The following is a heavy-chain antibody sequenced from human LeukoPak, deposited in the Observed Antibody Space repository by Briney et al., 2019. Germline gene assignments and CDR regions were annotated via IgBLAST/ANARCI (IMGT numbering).Heavy chain of an antibody. CDR3: ARDYYGSGSYYKDY. CDR2: ISAYNGNT. Sequence: ASVKVSCKASGYTCTSYGISWVRQAPGQGLEGMGWISAYNGNTNYAQKLQGRVTMTTDTSTSTAYMELRSLRSDDTAVYYCARDYYGSGSYYKDYWGQGTLVTVSS. V-gene: IGHV1-18*04. J-gene: IGHJ4*02. CDR1: GYTCTSYG. D-gene: IGHD3-10*01.